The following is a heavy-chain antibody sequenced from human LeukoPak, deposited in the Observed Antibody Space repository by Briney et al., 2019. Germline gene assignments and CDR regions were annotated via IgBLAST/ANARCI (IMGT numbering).Heavy chain of an antibody. CDR1: GYTLTELS. D-gene: IGHD2-2*01. J-gene: IGHJ4*02. V-gene: IGHV1-24*01. Sequence: GASVKVSCKVSGYTLTELSMHWVRQAPGKGLEWMGGFDPEDGETIYAQKFQGRVTMTEDTSTDTAYMELSSLRSEDTAVYYCATIPMKGYCSSTSCYHFDYWGQGTLVTVSS. CDR3: ATIPMKGYCSSTSCYHFDY. CDR2: FDPEDGET.